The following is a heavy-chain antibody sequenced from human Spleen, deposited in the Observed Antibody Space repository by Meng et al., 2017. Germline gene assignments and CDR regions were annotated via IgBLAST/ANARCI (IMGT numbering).Heavy chain of an antibody. Sequence: QVQLHESGPGLVKPSGTLSLTCSVSVGSISSSNWWTWVRQPPGKALDWIGEMSHSGSTNYHPSLKSRVTISLDESKNQFSLKLNSVTAADTAVYYCARGSFSTGWGIWGQGTLVTVSS. D-gene: IGHD6-19*01. CDR3: ARGSFSTGWGI. V-gene: IGHV4-4*02. J-gene: IGHJ4*02. CDR1: VGSISSSNW. CDR2: MSHSGST.